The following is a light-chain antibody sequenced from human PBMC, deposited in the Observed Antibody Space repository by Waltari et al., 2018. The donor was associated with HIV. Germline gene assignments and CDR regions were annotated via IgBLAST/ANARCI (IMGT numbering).Light chain of an antibody. CDR3: HQYGRSPPFT. J-gene: IGKJ4*01. V-gene: IGKV3D-20*01. CDR2: DIS. Sequence: VLTQSPATLSFSPADTASLPCGASQSFTNKYLAWFQQKPGLAPRLLIYDISSRATDIPDRFSGSGSGTDFTLTISRLEPEDFAVYYCHQYGRSPPFTFGGGTKVESK. CDR1: QSFTNKY.